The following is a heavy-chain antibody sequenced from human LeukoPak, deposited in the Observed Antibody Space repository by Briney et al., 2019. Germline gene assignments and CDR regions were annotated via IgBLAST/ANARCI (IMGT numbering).Heavy chain of an antibody. CDR2: IYHSGTT. CDR3: ARSEYSYGADAFDI. CDR1: GVSIATHY. D-gene: IGHD5-18*01. Sequence: PSETLSLTCSVSGVSIATHYWSWIRQSPGKGLEWIGYIYHSGTTNYNPSPKSRVTISVDTSKNQFSLKLSSVTAADTAVYYCARSEYSYGADAFDIWGQGTMVTVSS. J-gene: IGHJ3*02. V-gene: IGHV4-59*11.